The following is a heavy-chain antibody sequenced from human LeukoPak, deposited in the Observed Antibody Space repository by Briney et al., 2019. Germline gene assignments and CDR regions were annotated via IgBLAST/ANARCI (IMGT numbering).Heavy chain of an antibody. CDR3: ARTEGSGSSHF. J-gene: IGHJ3*01. Sequence: SETLSLTCTVSGGSISGYYWSWIRQPPGKGLEWIAYIYYTGITNYNPSLKSRVTISIDTSKNQFSLWLTSMTAADTAVYYCARTEGSGSSHFWGQGTMVTVSS. V-gene: IGHV4-59*01. CDR2: IYYTGIT. D-gene: IGHD3-10*01. CDR1: GGSISGYY.